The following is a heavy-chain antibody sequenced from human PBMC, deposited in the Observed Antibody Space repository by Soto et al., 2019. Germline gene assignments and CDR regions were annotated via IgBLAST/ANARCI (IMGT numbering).Heavy chain of an antibody. V-gene: IGHV3-53*01. CDR3: ARDQGPIRYFDY. D-gene: IGHD4-17*01. J-gene: IGHJ4*02. CDR2: IYDSGTT. CDR1: ELTLSSNY. Sequence: GGSLRLSCVASELTLSSNYMSWVSQVPGKGLEWVSVIYDSGTTYYADSVKGRFTVSRDNSKNTMYLQMNSLRAEDTAVYYCARDQGPIRYFDYWGQGTLVTVSS.